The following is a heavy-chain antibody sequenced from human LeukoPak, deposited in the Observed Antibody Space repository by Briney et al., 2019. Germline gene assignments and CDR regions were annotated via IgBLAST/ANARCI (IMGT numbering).Heavy chain of an antibody. Sequence: GGSLRLSCAASGFTFSSYWMSWVRQAPGKGLEWVANIKQDGSEKYYVDSVKGRFTISRDNAKNSLYLQMNSLRAEDTAVYYCARDGYSGYDLYYYYGMDVWGQGTTVTVSS. CDR3: ARDGYSGYDLYYYYGMDV. D-gene: IGHD5-12*01. J-gene: IGHJ6*02. CDR2: IKQDGSEK. V-gene: IGHV3-7*01. CDR1: GFTFSSYW.